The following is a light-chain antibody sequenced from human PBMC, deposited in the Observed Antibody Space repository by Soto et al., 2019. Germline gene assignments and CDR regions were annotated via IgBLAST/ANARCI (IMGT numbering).Light chain of an antibody. Sequence: IVIAQSPGSVYMSAGARAIKKRRASQTVTSDYLAWYQQKPGQAPRLLIYGASDRATGIPDRFSGSGSGTDFTLTISRLEPEDFAVYYCQQYGTSPPYTFGHGTKVDIK. V-gene: IGKV3-20*01. CDR1: QTVTSDY. CDR2: GAS. CDR3: QQYGTSPPYT. J-gene: IGKJ2*01.